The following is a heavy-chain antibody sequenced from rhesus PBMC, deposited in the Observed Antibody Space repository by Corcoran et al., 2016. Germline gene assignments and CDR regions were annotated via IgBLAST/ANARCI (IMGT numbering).Heavy chain of an antibody. D-gene: IGHD6-25*01. V-gene: IGHV3-103*01. J-gene: IGHJ4*01. CDR3: AKVPYSGSSLDF. CDR1: GFTLRSYA. CDR2: ISRSDST. Sequence: EVQLVESGGGLAKPGGSLRLSCAAYGFTLRSYAMHWVRQAPGKGLECVSDISRSDSTNDADSVTVRFTISRDNSKNTLSLQMNSLRTEDTAVYYCAKVPYSGSSLDFWGQGVLVTVSS.